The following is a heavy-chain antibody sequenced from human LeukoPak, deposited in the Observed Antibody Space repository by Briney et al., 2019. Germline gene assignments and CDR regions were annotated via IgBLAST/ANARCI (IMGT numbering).Heavy chain of an antibody. CDR2: IYYSGST. Sequence: SETLSLTCTVSGGSISSSSYYWGWIRQPPGKGLEWIGTIYYSGSTYYNPSLTSRVTISLDTSKNQFSLKLSFVTAADTAVYYCAGGAEWFGQWAFDIWGQGTVVTVSS. CDR1: GGSISSSSYY. CDR3: AGGAEWFGQWAFDI. J-gene: IGHJ3*02. D-gene: IGHD3-10*01. V-gene: IGHV4-39*07.